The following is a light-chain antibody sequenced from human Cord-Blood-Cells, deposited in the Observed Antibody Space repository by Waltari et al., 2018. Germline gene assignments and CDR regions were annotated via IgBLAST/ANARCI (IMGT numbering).Light chain of an antibody. CDR1: SSDVGSYNL. Sequence: QSALTQPASVSGSPGQSITISCTGTSSDVGSYNLVSWYQQHPGKAPKLMIYEGSKRPSVVSNRFSGSKSGNAASPTISGRQAEDEADYYCCSYAGSSTLVFGGGTKLTVL. CDR2: EGS. CDR3: CSYAGSSTLV. V-gene: IGLV2-23*01. J-gene: IGLJ2*01.